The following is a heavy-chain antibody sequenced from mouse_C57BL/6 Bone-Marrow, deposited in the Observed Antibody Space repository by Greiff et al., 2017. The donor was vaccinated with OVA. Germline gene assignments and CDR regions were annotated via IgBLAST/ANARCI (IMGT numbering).Heavy chain of an antibody. V-gene: IGHV14-2*01. CDR3: ARSDPLYYGSRPRYWYFDV. J-gene: IGHJ1*03. CDR1: GFNIKDYY. Sequence: VHVKQSGAELVKPGASVKLSCTASGFNIKDYYMHWVKQRTEQGLEWIGRIDPEDGETKYAPKFQGKATITADTSSNTAYLQLSSLTSEDTAVYYCARSDPLYYGSRPRYWYFDVWGTGTTVTVSS. CDR2: IDPEDGET. D-gene: IGHD1-1*01.